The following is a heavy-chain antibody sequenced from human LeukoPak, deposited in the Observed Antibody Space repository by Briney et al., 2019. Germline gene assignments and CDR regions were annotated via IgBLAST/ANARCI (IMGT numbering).Heavy chain of an antibody. CDR1: GYTFTGYY. J-gene: IGHJ6*02. Sequence: GASVKVSCKASGYTFTGYYMHWVRQAPGQGLEWMGWINPNSGGTNYAQKFQGRVTMTRDTSISTAYMELSRLRSDDTAVYYCARGPDLLVWYYYGMDVWGQGTTVTVSS. V-gene: IGHV1-2*02. CDR2: INPNSGGT. D-gene: IGHD1-14*01. CDR3: ARGPDLLVWYYYGMDV.